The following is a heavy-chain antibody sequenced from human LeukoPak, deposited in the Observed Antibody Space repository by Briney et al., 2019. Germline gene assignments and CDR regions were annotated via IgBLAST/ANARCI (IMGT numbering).Heavy chain of an antibody. J-gene: IGHJ3*02. Sequence: ASVKVSCKDSGYTFTGYYMHWVRQAPGQGLEWMGWINPNSGDTNYSQKFQGRVSMTRDTSINTAYMELSRLTSDDTAVYYCARDLYSSGWTDAFDIWGQGTMVTVSS. CDR1: GYTFTGYY. D-gene: IGHD6-19*01. V-gene: IGHV1-2*02. CDR3: ARDLYSSGWTDAFDI. CDR2: INPNSGDT.